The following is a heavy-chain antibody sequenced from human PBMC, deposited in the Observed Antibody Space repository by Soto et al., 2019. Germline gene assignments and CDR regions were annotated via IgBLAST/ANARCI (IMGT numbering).Heavy chain of an antibody. CDR2: VYHTGIS. Sequence: QVQLQESGPGLVKPSQTLSLTCTVSGGSITSDDYVWSWIRQPPGKGLEWIGFVYHTGISYYNPSLSSRLSISSDRSKNQFSLSLSSGTDADTAVYYCARVRSGYDKYYFDYWGQGILVTVSS. CDR3: ARVRSGYDKYYFDY. CDR1: GGSITSDDYV. D-gene: IGHD5-12*01. J-gene: IGHJ4*02. V-gene: IGHV4-30-4*01.